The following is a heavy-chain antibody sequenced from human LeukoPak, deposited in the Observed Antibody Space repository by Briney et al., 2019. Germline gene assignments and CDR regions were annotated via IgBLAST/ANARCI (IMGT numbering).Heavy chain of an antibody. J-gene: IGHJ3*02. CDR2: IKQDGSEK. D-gene: IGHD3-22*01. CDR3: ARDPRLYYYDSSGSDAFDI. Sequence: GRSLRLSCAASGFTFSSYWMSWVRQAPGKGLEWVANIKQDGSEKYYVDSVKGRFTISRDNAKNSLYLQMNSLRAEDTAVYYCARDPRLYYYDSSGSDAFDIWGQGTMVTVSS. V-gene: IGHV3-7*01. CDR1: GFTFSSYW.